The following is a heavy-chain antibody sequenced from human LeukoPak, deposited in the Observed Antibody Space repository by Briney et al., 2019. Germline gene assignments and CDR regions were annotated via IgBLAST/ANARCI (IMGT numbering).Heavy chain of an antibody. D-gene: IGHD3-3*01. CDR1: GFTFSSYG. CDR2: IWYDGSDK. V-gene: IGHV3-33*01. CDR3: AREGDFWSGYYFDY. J-gene: IGHJ4*02. Sequence: GGSLRLSCAASGFTFSSYGMHWVRQAPGKGLEWVAVIWYDGSDKYYADSVKGRFTISRDNSKNTLYLQMNSLRAEDTAVYYCAREGDFWSGYYFDYWGQGTLVTVSS.